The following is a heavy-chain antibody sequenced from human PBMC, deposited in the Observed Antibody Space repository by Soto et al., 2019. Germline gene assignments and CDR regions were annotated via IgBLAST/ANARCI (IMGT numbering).Heavy chain of an antibody. J-gene: IGHJ4*02. CDR2: VYYTGST. D-gene: IGHD6-19*01. CDR3: ARSVAVPGAHIDY. V-gene: IGHV4-59*01. Sequence: SETLSLTCSVSGGSIGGSYWSWIRQSPGKGLEWLGYVYYTGSTNYSPSLRSRVSISVDTSKNEFSLRLSSVTAADTAVYFCARSVAVPGAHIDYWGQGTQVTVSS. CDR1: GGSIGGSY.